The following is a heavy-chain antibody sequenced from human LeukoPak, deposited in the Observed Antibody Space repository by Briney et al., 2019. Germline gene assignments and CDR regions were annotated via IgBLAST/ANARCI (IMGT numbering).Heavy chain of an antibody. J-gene: IGHJ4*02. CDR3: ARESYGGNNTFDY. D-gene: IGHD4-23*01. CDR2: IIPIFGTA. Sequence: SVKVSCKASGGTFSRYAISWARQAPGRGLEWMGGIIPIFGTANYAQKFQGRVTVTTDESTSTAYMELSSLRSEDTAVYYCARESYGGNNTFDYWGQGTLVTVSS. CDR1: GGTFSRYA. V-gene: IGHV1-69*05.